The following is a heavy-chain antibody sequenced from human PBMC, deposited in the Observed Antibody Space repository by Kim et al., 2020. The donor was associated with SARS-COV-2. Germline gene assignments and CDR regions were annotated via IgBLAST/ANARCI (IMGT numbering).Heavy chain of an antibody. J-gene: IGHJ4*02. D-gene: IGHD3-10*01. CDR1: RFTFSTYW. CDR2: IKQDGSEK. Sequence: GGSLRLSCAASRFTFSTYWMSWVRQAPGKGLEWVANIKQDGSEKYYVDSVKGRFTISRDNAKNSLYLQMNSLRAEDTAVYYCAREDYYGSGSHTEPFDYWGQGTLVTVSS. V-gene: IGHV3-7*01. CDR3: AREDYYGSGSHTEPFDY.